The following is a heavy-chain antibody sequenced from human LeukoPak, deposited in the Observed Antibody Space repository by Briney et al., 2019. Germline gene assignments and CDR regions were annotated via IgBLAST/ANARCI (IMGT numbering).Heavy chain of an antibody. Sequence: PGGSLRLSCAASGFTFSSYGMHWVRRAPGKGLEWVAVISYDGSNKYYADSVKGRFTISRDNAKNSLYLQMNSLRAEDTAVYYCAREKTFDYWGQGTLVTVSS. CDR3: AREKTFDY. CDR2: ISYDGSNK. J-gene: IGHJ4*02. CDR1: GFTFSSYG. V-gene: IGHV3-30*03.